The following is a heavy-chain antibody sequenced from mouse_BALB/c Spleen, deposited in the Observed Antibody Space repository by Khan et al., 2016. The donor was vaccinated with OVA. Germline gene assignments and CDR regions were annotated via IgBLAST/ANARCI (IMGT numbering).Heavy chain of an antibody. J-gene: IGHJ2*01. CDR2: IYPGTENT. CDR3: AREKAMYPFDH. CDR1: GYIFTSYW. D-gene: IGHD3-2*02. Sequence: QVQLQQSGAELVRPGASVKLSCKTSGYIFTSYWIHWVKQRSGQDLEWIARIYPGTENTYYNEKFKDKATLTADKSSSTAYLQLSSLKSEDSAVYFCAREKAMYPFDHWGQGTTLTVSS. V-gene: IGHV1S132*01.